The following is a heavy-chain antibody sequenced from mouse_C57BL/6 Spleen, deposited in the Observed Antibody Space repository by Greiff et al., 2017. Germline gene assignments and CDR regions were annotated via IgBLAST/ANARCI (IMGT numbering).Heavy chain of an antibody. CDR2: IYIGNGYT. J-gene: IGHJ1*01. CDR3: ARTTEGPYWYLDV. CDR1: GYTFTSYG. D-gene: IGHD1-1*01. V-gene: IGHV1-58*01. Sequence: VQLQQSGAELVRPGASVKMSCKASGYTFTSYGINWVKQRPGQGLEWIGNIYIGNGYTEYNEKFKGKATLTADTSSSTAYMQLSSLTSEDSAIYFCARTTEGPYWYLDVWGQGTTVTVSS.